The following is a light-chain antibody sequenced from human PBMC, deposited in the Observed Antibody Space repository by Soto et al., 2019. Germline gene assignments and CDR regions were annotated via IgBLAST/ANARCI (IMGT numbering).Light chain of an antibody. CDR3: QQYGSSPLT. V-gene: IGKV3-20*01. Sequence: EIVLTQSPGTLSLSPGERATLSCRASQSVTSDYFAWYQQKPGQAPKLLIYDASSRATGIPDRFSGSGSGTDFTLTISRLEPEDCAVYYCQQYGSSPLTFGGGTKVEIK. J-gene: IGKJ4*01. CDR1: QSVTSDY. CDR2: DAS.